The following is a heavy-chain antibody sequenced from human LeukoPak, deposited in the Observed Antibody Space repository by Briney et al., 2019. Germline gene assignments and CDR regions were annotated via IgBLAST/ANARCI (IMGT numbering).Heavy chain of an antibody. CDR3: ARQVPMATSVKFDY. J-gene: IGHJ4*02. D-gene: IGHD5-24*01. Sequence: SETLSLTCTVSGGSISSSSYYWGWIRQPPGKGLEWIGSIYYSGSTYYNPSLKSRFTISIDTYKNQFSLKLSSVTAADTAVYYCARQVPMATSVKFDYWGQGTLVTVSP. V-gene: IGHV4-39*01. CDR2: IYYSGST. CDR1: GGSISSSSYY.